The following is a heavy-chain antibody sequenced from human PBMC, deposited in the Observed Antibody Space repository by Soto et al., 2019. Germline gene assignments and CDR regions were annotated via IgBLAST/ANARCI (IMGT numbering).Heavy chain of an antibody. D-gene: IGHD3-10*01. CDR2: IYSSGST. CDR1: GGSISSYY. V-gene: IGHV4-59*08. Sequence: QVQLLESGPGLVKPSETLSLTCTVSGGSISSYYWSWIRQPPGKGLEWIGYIYSSGSTNYTPSLESRVTISVDTSKNQSSRKLSSVTAADTAVYYCARRYGGGFDYWGQGTLVTVSS. CDR3: ARRYGGGFDY. J-gene: IGHJ4*02.